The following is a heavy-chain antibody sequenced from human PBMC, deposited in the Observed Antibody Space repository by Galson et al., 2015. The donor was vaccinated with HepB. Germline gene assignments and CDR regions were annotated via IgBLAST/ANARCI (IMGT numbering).Heavy chain of an antibody. CDR1: GFTFSSYG. CDR3: AKDGDLLPGERGMDV. CDR2: ISYDGSNK. D-gene: IGHD2-15*01. Sequence: SLRLSCAASGFTFSSYGMHWVRQAPGKGLEWVAVISYDGSNKYYADSVKGRFTISRDNSKNTLYLQMNSLRAEDTAVYYCAKDGDLLPGERGMDVWGQGTTVTVSS. V-gene: IGHV3-30*18. J-gene: IGHJ6*02.